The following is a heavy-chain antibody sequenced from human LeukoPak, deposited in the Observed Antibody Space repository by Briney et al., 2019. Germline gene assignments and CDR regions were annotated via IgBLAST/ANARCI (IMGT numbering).Heavy chain of an antibody. D-gene: IGHD4-17*01. V-gene: IGHV3-11*01. CDR2: ISSSGSTI. Sequence: PGGSLRLSCAASGFTFSDYYMSWIRQAPGKGLEWVSYISSSGSTIYYADSVKGRFTISRDNAKNSLYLQMNSLRAEDTAVYYCARDFLPHDYGDYYGMDVWGQGTTVTVSS. J-gene: IGHJ6*02. CDR3: ARDFLPHDYGDYYGMDV. CDR1: GFTFSDYY.